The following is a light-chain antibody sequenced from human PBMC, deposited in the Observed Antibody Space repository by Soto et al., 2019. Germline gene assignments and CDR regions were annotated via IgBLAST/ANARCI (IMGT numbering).Light chain of an antibody. Sequence: EIGLTQSPATLSLSPGDRATLSCRASQSISRYLAWYQQKPGQAPRLLMHDRPTTATGVPDTFGVSGSGTEFTLTVSSLEPEDSAMYYCQQRFSWPPTFGGGTHVEI. J-gene: IGKJ4*01. V-gene: IGKV3-11*01. CDR3: QQRFSWPPT. CDR1: QSISRY. CDR2: DRP.